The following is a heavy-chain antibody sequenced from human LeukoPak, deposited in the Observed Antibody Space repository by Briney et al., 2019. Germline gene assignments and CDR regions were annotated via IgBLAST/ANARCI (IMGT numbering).Heavy chain of an antibody. J-gene: IGHJ3*02. Sequence: PSETLSLTCTVSGGSISSGGYYWSWIRQPPGKGLEWIGYIYHSGSTYYNPSLKSRVTISVDRSKNQFSLKLSSVTAADTAVYYCARDRASSSPALRGAFDIWGQGTMVTVSS. V-gene: IGHV4-30-2*01. CDR1: GGSISSGGYY. CDR2: IYHSGST. D-gene: IGHD6-6*01. CDR3: ARDRASSSPALRGAFDI.